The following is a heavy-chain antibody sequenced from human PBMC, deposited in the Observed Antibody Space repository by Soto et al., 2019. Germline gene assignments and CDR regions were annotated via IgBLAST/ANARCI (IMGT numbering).Heavy chain of an antibody. J-gene: IGHJ4*02. CDR1: GFTVSSNH. V-gene: IGHV3-53*01. CDR2: IYHGGNT. Sequence: VQLVESGGGLIQPGGSLRLSCAASGFTVSSNHMIWIRQAPGRGPEWVSTIYHGGNTYYADSVRGRFAISRDNSKNMLYLQMNSLRAEDTAVYYCATGVDTAKDGYWGQGTLVTVSS. CDR3: ATGVDTAKDGY. D-gene: IGHD5-18*01.